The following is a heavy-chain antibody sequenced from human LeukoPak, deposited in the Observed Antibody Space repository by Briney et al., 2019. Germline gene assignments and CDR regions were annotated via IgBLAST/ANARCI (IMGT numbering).Heavy chain of an antibody. J-gene: IGHJ4*02. CDR3: AKDRSYRIAAAGVFDY. V-gene: IGHV3-23*01. Sequence: GGSLRLSCAASGFTFSSYAMSWVRQAPGKGLEWVSAISGSGGSSYYADSVKGRFTISRDNSKNTLYLQMNSLRAEDTAVYYCAKDRSYRIAAAGVFDYWGQGTLVTVSS. D-gene: IGHD6-13*01. CDR2: ISGSGGSS. CDR1: GFTFSSYA.